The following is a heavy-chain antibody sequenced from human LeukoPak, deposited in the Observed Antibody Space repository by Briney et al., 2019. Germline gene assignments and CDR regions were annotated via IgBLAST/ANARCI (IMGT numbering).Heavy chain of an antibody. J-gene: IGHJ1*01. D-gene: IGHD2-21*02. Sequence: GGSLRLSCAASGFTVSSNYMSWVRQAPGKGLEWVSVIYSGGSTYYADSVKGRFTISRHNSKNTQYLQMNSLRAEDTAVYYCARGGAYCGGDCYPGYFQHWGQGTLVTVSS. CDR3: ARGGAYCGGDCYPGYFQH. V-gene: IGHV3-53*04. CDR2: IYSGGST. CDR1: GFTVSSNY.